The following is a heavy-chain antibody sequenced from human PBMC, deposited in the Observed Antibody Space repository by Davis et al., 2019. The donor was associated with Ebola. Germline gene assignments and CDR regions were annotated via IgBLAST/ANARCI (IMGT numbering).Heavy chain of an antibody. CDR2: VSGTCGTT. CDR3: AKDADEDDDGLFDY. Sequence: GESLKISCAASGVTFLNYAMSWVRQAPGKGLEWVSSVSGTCGTTYYADFVEGRFTISRDNTKNTLHLQMNSLKVEDSAIYYCAKDADEDDDGLFDYWGQGALVSVSS. J-gene: IGHJ4*02. D-gene: IGHD1-1*01. V-gene: IGHV3-23*01. CDR1: GVTFLNYA.